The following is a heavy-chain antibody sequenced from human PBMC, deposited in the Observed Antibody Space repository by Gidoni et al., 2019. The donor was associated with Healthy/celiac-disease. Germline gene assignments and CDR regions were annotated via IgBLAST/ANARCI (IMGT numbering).Heavy chain of an antibody. D-gene: IGHD3-10*01. J-gene: IGHJ4*02. CDR1: GYTFTGYY. CDR3: ARVGSELWFGESYYFDY. CDR2: INPNSGGT. Sequence: QLQLVQSGAEVKKPGASVKVSCKASGYTFTGYYMHWVRQAPGQGLEWMGWINPNSGGTNYAQKFQGRVTMTRDTSISTAYMELSRLRSDDTAVYYCARVGSELWFGESYYFDYWGQGTLVTVSS. V-gene: IGHV1-2*02.